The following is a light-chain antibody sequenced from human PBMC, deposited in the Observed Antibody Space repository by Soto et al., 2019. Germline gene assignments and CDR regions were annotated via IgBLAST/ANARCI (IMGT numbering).Light chain of an antibody. CDR1: QSVSSN. V-gene: IGKV3-15*01. Sequence: EIVMTQSPATLSVSPGERATLSCRASQSVSSNFAWYQQKPGQAPRLLIYGAFTRATGIPARFSGSGSGTEFTLTISSLQSEDFAVSYCQQYNNWPPVTFGQGIKLEIK. CDR3: QQYNNWPPVT. J-gene: IGKJ2*01. CDR2: GAF.